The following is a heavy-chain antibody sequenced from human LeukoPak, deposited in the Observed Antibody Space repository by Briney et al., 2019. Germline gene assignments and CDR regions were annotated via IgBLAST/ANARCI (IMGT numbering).Heavy chain of an antibody. Sequence: GGSLRLSCAASGFTVSSNYMSWVRQAPGKGLEWVSVIYSGGFTYYADSVKGRFTISRDNSKNTLYLQMNNLRAEGTAVYYCARAPYYYDSSGYPEGSWGQGTLVTVSS. D-gene: IGHD3-22*01. CDR2: IYSGGFT. J-gene: IGHJ5*02. CDR1: GFTVSSNY. V-gene: IGHV3-53*01. CDR3: ARAPYYYDSSGYPEGS.